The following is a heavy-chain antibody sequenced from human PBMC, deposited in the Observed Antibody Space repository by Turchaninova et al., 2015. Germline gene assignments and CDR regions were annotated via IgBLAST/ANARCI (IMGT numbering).Heavy chain of an antibody. CDR3: ARKTTDDDSFDI. V-gene: IGHV4-30-2*01. CDR1: GGSISRGGYS. Sequence: QLQLQESGSGLVKPSQTLSLTCAVSGGSISRGGYSWSWIRQPPGKGLEGLGYMYQSGSTYYTPSLKSRVTISGDRSKNQFSLEVSSVTAADTAIYYCARKTTDDDSFDIWGQGTMVTVSS. J-gene: IGHJ3*02. CDR2: MYQSGST. D-gene: IGHD4-17*01.